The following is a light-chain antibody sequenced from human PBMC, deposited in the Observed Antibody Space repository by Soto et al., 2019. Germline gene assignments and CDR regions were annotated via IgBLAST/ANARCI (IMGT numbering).Light chain of an antibody. CDR1: QSISSW. CDR3: QHFNSYPWT. V-gene: IGKV1-5*03. J-gene: IGKJ1*01. CDR2: KAS. Sequence: DIQMTQPPSTLSASVGDRVTIPCRASQSISSWLAWYQQKPGKAPKLLINKASSLESGVPSRFSGRGSGTEFTLTISSLQPDDFATYYCQHFNSYPWTFGQGTKVDIK.